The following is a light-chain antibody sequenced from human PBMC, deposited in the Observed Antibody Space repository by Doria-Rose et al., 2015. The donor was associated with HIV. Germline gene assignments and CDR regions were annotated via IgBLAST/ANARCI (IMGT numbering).Light chain of an antibody. CDR1: QSLLYTSKNY. CDR2: WAS. V-gene: IGKV4-1*01. J-gene: IGKJ3*01. Sequence: TQSPESLGMSLGERATLNCKSNQSLLYTSKNYLAWYQQKPGQPPKLLIYWASTRQSGVHARFSGSGSGTDFTLTISSLEAEDVAVYYCQQYYDTPSLGPGTTVDIK. CDR3: QQYYDTPS.